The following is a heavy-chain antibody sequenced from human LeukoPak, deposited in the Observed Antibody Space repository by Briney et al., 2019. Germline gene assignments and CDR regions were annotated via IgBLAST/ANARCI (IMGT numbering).Heavy chain of an antibody. CDR2: IYPGDSDT. CDR1: GYIFTNYW. J-gene: IGHJ4*02. V-gene: IGHV5-51*01. CDR3: ARPSYGSGTLPDY. D-gene: IGHD3-10*01. Sequence: GESLKISCQGSGYIFTNYWVAWVRQIPGKGLEWMGIIYPGDSDTRYSPSFQGQVTISADKSISTAYLQWSSLKASDTAMYYCARPSYGSGTLPDYWGQGTLVTVSS.